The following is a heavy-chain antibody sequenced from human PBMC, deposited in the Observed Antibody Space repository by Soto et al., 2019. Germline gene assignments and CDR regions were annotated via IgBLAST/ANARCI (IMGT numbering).Heavy chain of an antibody. CDR1: GFTFSNAW. V-gene: IGHV3-15*01. D-gene: IGHD3-16*01. CDR2: IKSKTAGGTT. Sequence: EVQLVESGGGLVKPGGSLRLSCAASGFTFSNAWLSWVRQAPGKGLDWVGRIKSKTAGGTTDYAAPVKGRFTISRDDSKNTLYLQMNSLKTEDTAVYYCATRPTFSYVGPEKYLQHWGQDTLVTVSS. CDR3: ATRPTFSYVGPEKYLQH. J-gene: IGHJ1*01.